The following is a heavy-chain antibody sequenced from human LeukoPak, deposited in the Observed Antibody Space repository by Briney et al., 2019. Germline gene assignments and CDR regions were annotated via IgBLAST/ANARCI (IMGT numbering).Heavy chain of an antibody. J-gene: IGHJ3*02. D-gene: IGHD3-22*01. CDR1: GFTFSDYY. V-gene: IGHV3-11*01. Sequence: GGSLRLSCAASGFTFSDYYMSWIRHAPGKRLEWGSYISSSGSTIYYADSVKGRFTISRDNAKNSLYLQMNNLRAEDTAVYYCARLSYYYDSSGPTSDAFDIWGQGTMVTVSS. CDR3: ARLSYYYDSSGPTSDAFDI. CDR2: ISSSGSTI.